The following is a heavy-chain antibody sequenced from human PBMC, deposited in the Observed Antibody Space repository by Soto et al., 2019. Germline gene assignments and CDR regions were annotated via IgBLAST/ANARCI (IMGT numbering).Heavy chain of an antibody. CDR3: ARNGNFYDSGGSRDY. Sequence: DVQLVESGGAVVKAGGSLRLSCVGSGFTFSSYNMHWVRQAPGKGLEWVSSISASSTYIHYADSVKGRFTISRDNANNSLYLHMNSLRAADTAVYYCARNGNFYDSGGSRDYWGQGTLVTVSS. V-gene: IGHV3-21*01. CDR2: ISASSTYI. D-gene: IGHD3-22*01. J-gene: IGHJ4*02. CDR1: GFTFSSYN.